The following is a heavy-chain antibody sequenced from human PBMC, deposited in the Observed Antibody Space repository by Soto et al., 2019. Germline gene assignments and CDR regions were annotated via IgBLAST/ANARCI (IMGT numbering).Heavy chain of an antibody. D-gene: IGHD1-26*01. Sequence: SETLSLTCAVSGYSISGGYYWGWLRQPPGKGLEWIGSIYHGGSTYYNPSLKSRVTISVDRSKNQFSLKLGSVTAADTAVYYCARGRVVGATTFDYWGQGTLVTVSS. CDR3: ARGRVVGATTFDY. CDR2: IYHGGST. CDR1: GYSISGGYY. V-gene: IGHV4-38-2*01. J-gene: IGHJ4*02.